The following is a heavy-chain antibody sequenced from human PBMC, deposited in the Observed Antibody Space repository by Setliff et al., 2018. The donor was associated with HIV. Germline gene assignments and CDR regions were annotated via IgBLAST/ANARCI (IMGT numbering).Heavy chain of an antibody. D-gene: IGHD3-22*01. V-gene: IGHV4-4*02. CDR3: ASSRGFYALPS. CDR1: GASISSTNW. Sequence: PSETLSLTCAVSGASISSTNWWTWVRQSPGEGLEWIGEIYHSGTIYYNPSLKSRVTISLDKFNNQFSLNLRSVTAADTAVYYCASSRGFYALPSWGQGTLVTVSS. J-gene: IGHJ5*02. CDR2: IYHSGTI.